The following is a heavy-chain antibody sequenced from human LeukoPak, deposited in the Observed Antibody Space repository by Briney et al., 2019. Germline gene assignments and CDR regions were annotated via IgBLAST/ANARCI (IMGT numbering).Heavy chain of an antibody. CDR1: GGSISSHY. CDR3: ARVEGNYGFFDY. V-gene: IGHV4-59*11. D-gene: IGHD3/OR15-3a*01. CDR2: IYYSGST. J-gene: IGHJ4*02. Sequence: SETLSLTCTVSGGSISSHYWSWIRQPPGKGLEWIGYIYYSGSTNYNPSLKSRVTISVDTSKNQFSLKLSSVTAADTAAYYCARVEGNYGFFDYWGQGTLVTVSS.